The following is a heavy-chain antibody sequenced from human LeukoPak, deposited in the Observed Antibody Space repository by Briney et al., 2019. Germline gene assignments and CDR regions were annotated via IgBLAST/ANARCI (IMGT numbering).Heavy chain of an antibody. D-gene: IGHD6-25*01. V-gene: IGHV1-18*01. CDR3: ARGRGYYYYYYYMDV. CDR1: GYTFTSYG. J-gene: IGHJ6*03. CDR2: ISAYNGNT. Sequence: ASVKVSCKASGYTFTSYGISWVRQAPGQGLEWMGWISAYNGNTNYAQKLQGRVTMTTDTSTSTAYMELRSLRSEDTAVYYCARGRGYYYYYYYMDVWGKGTTVTVSS.